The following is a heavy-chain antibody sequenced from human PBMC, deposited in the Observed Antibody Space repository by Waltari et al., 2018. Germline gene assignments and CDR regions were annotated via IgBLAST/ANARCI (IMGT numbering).Heavy chain of an antibody. D-gene: IGHD3-16*01. Sequence: QLQLQESGPGLVKPSETLSLTCTVSGGSISSSSYYWGWLRQPPGKGLEWIGSIYYSGSTYYNPSLKSRVTISVDTSKNQFSLKLSSVTAADTAVYYCARAYYDYIWGSYKDNWFDPWGQGTLVTVSS. J-gene: IGHJ5*02. CDR3: ARAYYDYIWGSYKDNWFDP. V-gene: IGHV4-39*07. CDR2: IYYSGST. CDR1: GGSISSSSYY.